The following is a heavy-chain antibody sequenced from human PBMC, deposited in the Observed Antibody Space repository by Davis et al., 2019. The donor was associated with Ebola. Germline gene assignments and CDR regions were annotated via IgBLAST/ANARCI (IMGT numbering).Heavy chain of an antibody. D-gene: IGHD6-13*01. Sequence: ASVKVSCKASGYTFTGYYMHWVRQAPGQGLEWMGIINPSGGSTSYAQKFQGRVTMTRDTSTSTVYMELRSLRSDDTAVYYCARDRGFLAAAGNFDYWGQGTLVTVSS. CDR2: INPSGGST. CDR3: ARDRGFLAAAGNFDY. J-gene: IGHJ4*02. CDR1: GYTFTGYY. V-gene: IGHV1-46*01.